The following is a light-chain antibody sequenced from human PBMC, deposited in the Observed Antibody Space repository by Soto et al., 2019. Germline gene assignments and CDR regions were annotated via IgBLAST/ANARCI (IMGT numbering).Light chain of an antibody. J-gene: IGLJ3*02. CDR1: SSDVGGYNY. Sequence: QSALTQAASVSGSPGQSITISCTGTSSDVGGYNYVSWYQQHPGKAPKLMIYEVSNRPSGVSNRFSGSKSGNTASLTISGLQAEDVADYYCSAYTSSSTSWVFGGGTKLTV. CDR3: SAYTSSSTSWV. CDR2: EVS. V-gene: IGLV2-14*01.